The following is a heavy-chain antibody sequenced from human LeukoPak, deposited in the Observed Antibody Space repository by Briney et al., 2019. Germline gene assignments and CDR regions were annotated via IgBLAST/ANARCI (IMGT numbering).Heavy chain of an antibody. Sequence: ASVKVSCKASGYTFTSYYMHWVRQAPGQGLEWMGGIIPIFGTANYAQKFQGRVTITADESTSTAYMELSSLRSEDTAVYYCASTMKTTVVTFLFDYWGQGTLVTVSS. CDR3: ASTMKTTVVTFLFDY. D-gene: IGHD4-23*01. CDR2: IIPIFGTA. V-gene: IGHV1-69*13. CDR1: GYTFTSYY. J-gene: IGHJ4*02.